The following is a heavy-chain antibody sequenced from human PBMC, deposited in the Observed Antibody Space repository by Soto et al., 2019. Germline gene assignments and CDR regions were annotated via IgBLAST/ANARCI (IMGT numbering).Heavy chain of an antibody. J-gene: IGHJ4*02. Sequence: ATLSLTCTVSGGSVRSGSYYWSWIRQPPGKGLEWIGHIYNNGSTNYNTSLKSRVTILVDTSKNQFSLKLSSVTAADTAVYYCARDDPPARNEVGAYDYGGQGTLVTVS. CDR3: ARDDPPARNEVGAYDY. V-gene: IGHV4-61*01. CDR2: IYNNGST. CDR1: GGSVRSGSYY. D-gene: IGHD1-26*01.